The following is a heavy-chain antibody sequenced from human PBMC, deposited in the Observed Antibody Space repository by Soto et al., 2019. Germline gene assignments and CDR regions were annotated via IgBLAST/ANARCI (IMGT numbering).Heavy chain of an antibody. Sequence: EVQLVESGGGLAQPGGSLRLSCAASGFTLSGDAMDWVRQAPGKGLEYVSGISSNGIGTYYANSVKGRFTISRDNSKNRVYLQMDSLRPEDIAVYYCAWRAPADYYHMDVWGKGTTVTVS. CDR3: AWRAPADYYHMDV. CDR2: ISSNGIGT. V-gene: IGHV3-64*01. J-gene: IGHJ6*03. CDR1: GFTLSGDA.